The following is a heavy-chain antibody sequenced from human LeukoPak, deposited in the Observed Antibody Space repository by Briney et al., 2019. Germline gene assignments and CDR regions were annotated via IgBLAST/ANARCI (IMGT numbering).Heavy chain of an antibody. CDR1: GFTFRSYV. Sequence: GGSLRLSCAASGFTFRSYVISWVRQAPGKGLEWVSPISGSGGSTYYADSVKGRFTASRDNSKNTLYLQMNSLRAEDTAVYYCARALYYDSSGYYYYDYWGQGTLVTVSS. CDR3: ARALYYDSSGYYYYDY. J-gene: IGHJ4*02. V-gene: IGHV3-23*01. CDR2: ISGSGGST. D-gene: IGHD3-22*01.